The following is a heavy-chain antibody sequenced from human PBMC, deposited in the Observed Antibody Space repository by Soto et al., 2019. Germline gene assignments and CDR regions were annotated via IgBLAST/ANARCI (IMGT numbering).Heavy chain of an antibody. D-gene: IGHD3-10*01. J-gene: IGHJ6*02. Sequence: LSLTCTVSGGSISSYYWSWIRQPAGKGLEWIGRIYTSGSTNYNPSLKSRVTMSVDTSKNQFSLKLSSVTAADTAVYYCARDKMVLLWFGELPDYYYYGMDVWGQGTTVTVSS. CDR2: IYTSGST. V-gene: IGHV4-4*07. CDR3: ARDKMVLLWFGELPDYYYYGMDV. CDR1: GGSISSYY.